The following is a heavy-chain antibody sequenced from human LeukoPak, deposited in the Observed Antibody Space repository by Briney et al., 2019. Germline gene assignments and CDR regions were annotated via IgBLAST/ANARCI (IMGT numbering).Heavy chain of an antibody. CDR3: ARDFGRGKGDDAFDI. J-gene: IGHJ3*02. CDR2: INPSGGST. D-gene: IGHD2-15*01. CDR1: GYTFTTYY. Sequence: GASVKVSCKASGYTFTTYYIHWVRQAPGQGLEWMGIINPSGGSTSYAQKFQGRVTMTRDTSTSTVYMELSSLRSEDTAVYYCARDFGRGKGDDAFDIWGQGTMVTVSS. V-gene: IGHV1-46*01.